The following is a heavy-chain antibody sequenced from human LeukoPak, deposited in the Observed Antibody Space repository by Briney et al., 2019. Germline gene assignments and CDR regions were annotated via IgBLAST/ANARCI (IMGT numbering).Heavy chain of an antibody. CDR1: GYTYTGYD. Sequence: ASVRVSCKASGYTYTGYDINWVRQATGQGLEWMGWMNPKTGDTGYAQIFQGRLTMTRSTSIDTAYMELSGLTSDDTAVYYCTRGSLSGSSRHYWGQGTLVTVSS. J-gene: IGHJ4*02. CDR2: MNPKTGDT. V-gene: IGHV1-8*01. D-gene: IGHD1-26*01. CDR3: TRGSLSGSSRHY.